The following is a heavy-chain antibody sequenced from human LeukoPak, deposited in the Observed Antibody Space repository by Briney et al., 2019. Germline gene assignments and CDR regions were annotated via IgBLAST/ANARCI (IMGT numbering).Heavy chain of an antibody. Sequence: SETLSLTCTVSGGSFSSGSYYWSWIRQPPGKGLEWIGYIYYSGSTNYNPSLKSRVTISVDTSKNQFSLKLSSVTAADTAVYYCARGTIPQYYFDYWGQGTQVTVSS. CDR3: ARGTIPQYYFDY. CDR1: GGSFSSGSYY. V-gene: IGHV4-61*01. CDR2: IYYSGST. D-gene: IGHD3-3*01. J-gene: IGHJ4*02.